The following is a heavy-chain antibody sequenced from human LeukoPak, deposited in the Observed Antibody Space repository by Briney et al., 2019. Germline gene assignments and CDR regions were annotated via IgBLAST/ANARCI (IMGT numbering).Heavy chain of an antibody. Sequence: TSETLSLTCTVSGGSISSSSYYWGWIRQPPGKGLEWIGSIYYSGSTYYNPSLKSRVTISVDTSKNQFSLKLSSVTAADTAVYYCARGKYYGSVWGQGTLVTVSS. CDR1: GGSISSSSYY. V-gene: IGHV4-39*07. J-gene: IGHJ4*02. D-gene: IGHD3-10*01. CDR3: ARGKYYGSV. CDR2: IYYSGST.